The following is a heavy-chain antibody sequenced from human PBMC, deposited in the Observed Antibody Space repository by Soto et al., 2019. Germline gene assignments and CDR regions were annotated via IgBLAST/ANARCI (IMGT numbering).Heavy chain of an antibody. D-gene: IGHD7-27*01. Sequence: QVQLQESCPGLVKPSQTLSLTCTVSGGSISTVDYWWSWIRQSPDMGLEWIGHIYDGGRTYNNPSLESRVTMSVDTSKSQLSLTLSSVSAADTAVYYCARGPSGDKVDYWGQGTLVNVSS. J-gene: IGHJ4*02. V-gene: IGHV4-30-4*01. CDR3: ARGPSGDKVDY. CDR2: IYDGGRT. CDR1: GGSISTVDYW.